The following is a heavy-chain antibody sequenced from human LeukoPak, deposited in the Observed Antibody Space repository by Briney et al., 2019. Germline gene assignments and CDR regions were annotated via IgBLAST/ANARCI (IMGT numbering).Heavy chain of an antibody. CDR3: ARDLGGYNFGNLGY. CDR2: ISGSGSNI. V-gene: IGHV3-48*03. D-gene: IGHD5-24*01. CDR1: GFTFSSYE. J-gene: IGHJ4*02. Sequence: GGSLRLSCAASGFTFSSYEMNWVRRAPGKGLEWVSHISGSGSNIYYADSVKGRFTISRDNAKNSLYLQMNSLRAEDTGLYYCARDLGGYNFGNLGYWGQGTLVTVSS.